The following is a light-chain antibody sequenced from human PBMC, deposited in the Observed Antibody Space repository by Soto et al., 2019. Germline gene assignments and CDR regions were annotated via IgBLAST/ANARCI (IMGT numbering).Light chain of an antibody. J-gene: IGKJ4*01. CDR2: DAS. CDR1: QDISNY. CDR3: QQHNSYSPLT. Sequence: DIQMTQSPSSLSASVVDRVTITCQASQDISNYLNWYQQKPGKAPKVLIYDASNLETGVPSRFSGSGSGTDFTLTISSLQPDDFATYYCQQHNSYSPLTFGGGTKVEIK. V-gene: IGKV1-33*01.